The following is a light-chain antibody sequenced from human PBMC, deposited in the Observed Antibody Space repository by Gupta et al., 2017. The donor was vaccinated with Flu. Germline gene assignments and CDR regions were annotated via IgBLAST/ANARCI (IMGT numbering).Light chain of an antibody. Sequence: EIVLTQSPGTLSLSPGERATLSCRASQSVSSSYLAWYQQKPGQAPRLLIYGASSRATGIPDRFSGSGSGTDFTLTISRLEPEDFAVYYCQQDGSSHLTFGHGTKVDIK. J-gene: IGKJ3*01. CDR2: GAS. V-gene: IGKV3-20*01. CDR3: QQDGSSHLT. CDR1: QSVSSSY.